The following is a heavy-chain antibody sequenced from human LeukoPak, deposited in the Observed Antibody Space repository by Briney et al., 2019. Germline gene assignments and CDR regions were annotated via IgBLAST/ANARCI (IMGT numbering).Heavy chain of an antibody. V-gene: IGHV3-7*04. J-gene: IGHJ6*02. D-gene: IGHD4/OR15-4a*01. Sequence: PGGSLRLSCEASGFTFSRFWMNWVRQAPGKGLEWVAKIKQDGSEKYYVDSVKGRFTISRDNAMSSLYLQVNSLRVEDTAVYYCARDGDWGANYGLDVWGQGTTVTVSS. CDR2: IKQDGSEK. CDR3: ARDGDWGANYGLDV. CDR1: GFTFSRFW.